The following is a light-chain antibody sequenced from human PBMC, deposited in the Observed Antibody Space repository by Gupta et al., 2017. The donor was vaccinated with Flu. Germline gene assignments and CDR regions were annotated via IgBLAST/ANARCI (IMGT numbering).Light chain of an antibody. CDR1: SSDVGSYNL. Sequence: QSALTQPASVSGSPGQSITISCTGTSSDVGSYNLVSWYQQHPGKAPKLMIYEGSKRPSGVSNRVSGSKSGNTASLTISGLQAEDEADYYCCSYAGSSTPWVFGGGTKLTVL. J-gene: IGLJ3*02. V-gene: IGLV2-23*01. CDR2: EGS. CDR3: CSYAGSSTPWV.